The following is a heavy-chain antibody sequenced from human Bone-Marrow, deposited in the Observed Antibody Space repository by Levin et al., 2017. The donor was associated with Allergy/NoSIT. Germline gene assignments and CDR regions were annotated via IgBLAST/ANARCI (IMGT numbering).Heavy chain of an antibody. CDR2: IKQDGSDK. CDR1: GFTFRTFW. J-gene: IGHJ4*02. Sequence: PGGSLRLSCAASGFTFRTFWMAWVRQAPGKGPEWVANIKQDGSDKYYVDSVEGRFTVSSDNAKNSLYLQMNSLRVEDTAVYYCARDHDGEDEYFDFWGQGTLVTVSS. CDR3: ARDHDGEDEYFDF. D-gene: IGHD3-10*01. V-gene: IGHV3-7*01.